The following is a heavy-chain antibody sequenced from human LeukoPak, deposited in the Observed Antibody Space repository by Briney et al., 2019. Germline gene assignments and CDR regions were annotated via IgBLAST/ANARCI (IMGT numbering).Heavy chain of an antibody. Sequence: PGGSLRLSCAASGFTFTNYAMHWVRQAPGKGLEWVAIISYDGSNKYYADSVKGRFTISRDNSKNTLYLQMNSLRAEDTAVYYCARAIRLIPAGYFDYWGQGTLVTVSS. J-gene: IGHJ4*02. CDR2: ISYDGSNK. CDR3: ARAIRLIPAGYFDY. V-gene: IGHV3-30-3*01. CDR1: GFTFTNYA. D-gene: IGHD6-25*01.